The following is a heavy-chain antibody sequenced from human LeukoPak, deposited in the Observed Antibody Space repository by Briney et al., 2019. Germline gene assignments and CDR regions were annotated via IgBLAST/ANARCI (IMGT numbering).Heavy chain of an antibody. D-gene: IGHD3-10*01. CDR1: GFTFSSYS. CDR2: FSSDGSYI. Sequence: GGSLRLSCAASGFTFSSYSMNWLRQAPGKGLEWVSSFSSDGSYIYYADSVKGRFSISRDTAKNSLYLQMNSLGVDDTAVYYCARDHGRGSTGYFDYWGQGTLVTVSS. J-gene: IGHJ4*02. CDR3: ARDHGRGSTGYFDY. V-gene: IGHV3-21*01.